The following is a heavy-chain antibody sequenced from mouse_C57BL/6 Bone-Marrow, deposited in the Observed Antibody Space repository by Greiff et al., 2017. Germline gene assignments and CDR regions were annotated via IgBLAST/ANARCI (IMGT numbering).Heavy chain of an antibody. CDR3: ARNWDYYAMDY. Sequence: VMLVESGPGLVAPSQSLSLTCTVSGFSLTSYGVDWVRQSPGKGLEWMGVIWGVGSTNYNSALKSRLSISKDNSKSQVYLNMNSLQAEDTAMYYCARNWDYYAMDYWGQGTSVTVSS. D-gene: IGHD4-1*01. CDR1: GFSLTSYG. V-gene: IGHV2-6*01. CDR2: IWGVGST. J-gene: IGHJ4*01.